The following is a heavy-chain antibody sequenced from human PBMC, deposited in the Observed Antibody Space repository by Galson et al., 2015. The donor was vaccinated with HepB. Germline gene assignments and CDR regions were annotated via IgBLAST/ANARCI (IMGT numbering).Heavy chain of an antibody. V-gene: IGHV1-69*04. CDR2: IIPILAIT. Sequence: SVKVSCKASGGTFSTYAISWVRQAPGQGLEWMGRIIPILAITNSPQNFQGRVTITADISTNTAYMELSILIFEYTTVYFCARDSFYDDRSASYPRGYSYHMDVWGQGTAVTVSS. CDR1: GGTFSTYA. D-gene: IGHD3-22*01. CDR3: ARDSFYDDRSASYPRGYSYHMDV. J-gene: IGHJ6*02.